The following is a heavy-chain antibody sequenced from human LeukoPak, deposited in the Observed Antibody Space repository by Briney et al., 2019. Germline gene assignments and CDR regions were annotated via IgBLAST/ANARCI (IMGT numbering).Heavy chain of an antibody. CDR2: IYPGDSDT. V-gene: IGHV5-51*01. D-gene: IGHD6-6*01. CDR1: GYSFTSYW. J-gene: IGHJ5*02. CDR3: ARHSRYRSSSGYVGWFDP. Sequence: GESLKISCKGSGYSFTSYWIGWVRQMPGKGLEWMGIIYPGDSDTRYSPSFQGQVTISADKSISTAYLQWSSLKASDTAMYYCARHSRYRSSSGYVGWFDPWGQGTLVTVSS.